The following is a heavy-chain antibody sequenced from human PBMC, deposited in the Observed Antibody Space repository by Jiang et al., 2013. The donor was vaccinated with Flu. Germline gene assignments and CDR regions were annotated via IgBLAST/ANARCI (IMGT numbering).Heavy chain of an antibody. Sequence: GYTFSGHYMHWVRQAPGQGLEWLGWINPNSGATSYAQKFQDWVTMTRDTSINTAYMELRRLRSDDTAVYYCARVRTGTGAFDIWGQGTMVTVSS. CDR1: GYTFSGHY. CDR2: INPNSGAT. D-gene: IGHD1-1*01. J-gene: IGHJ3*02. V-gene: IGHV1-2*04. CDR3: ARVRTGTGAFDI.